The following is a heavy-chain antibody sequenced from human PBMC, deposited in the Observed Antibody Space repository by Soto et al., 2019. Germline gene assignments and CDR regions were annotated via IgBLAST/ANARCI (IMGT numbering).Heavy chain of an antibody. CDR2: ISSSSSTI. CDR3: ARDGRYCSGGSCYSAY. V-gene: IGHV3-48*02. Sequence: GGSLRLSCAASGFTFSSYSMNWVRQAPGKGLEWVSYISSSSSTIYYADSVKGRFTISRDNAKNSLYLQMNSLRDEDTAVYYCARDGRYCSGGSCYSAYWGQGTLVTVSS. J-gene: IGHJ4*02. D-gene: IGHD2-15*01. CDR1: GFTFSSYS.